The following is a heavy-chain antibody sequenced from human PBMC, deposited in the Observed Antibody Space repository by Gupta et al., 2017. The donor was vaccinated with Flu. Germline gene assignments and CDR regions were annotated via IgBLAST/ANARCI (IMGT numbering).Heavy chain of an antibody. CDR2: IRSKANNYAT. V-gene: IGHV3-73*02. Sequence: EVQLAESGGGLVQPGGSLKLPCAASGFTFSDSAMHWVRQASGKGLEGVGRIRSKANNYATSYAASVKGRFTISRDDSKNTAHLQMNSLKTEDTAVYYCTGSPVYAMDVWGRGTTVTVSS. CDR1: GFTFSDSA. D-gene: IGHD2-8*01. J-gene: IGHJ6*02. CDR3: TGSPVYAMDV.